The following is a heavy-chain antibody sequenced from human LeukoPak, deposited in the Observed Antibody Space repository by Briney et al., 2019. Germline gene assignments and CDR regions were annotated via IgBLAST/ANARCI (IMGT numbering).Heavy chain of an antibody. CDR2: IRGKALGWTT. V-gene: IGHV3-49*03. D-gene: IGHD3-3*01. CDR1: GFTFADYG. CDR3: STDFWRLGFDY. Sequence: GGSLRLSCIGSGFTFADYGLSWFRQAPGKGLEWVGFIRGKALGWTTEYAASVKGRFSMSRDDSKNIAYLQMDNLKTEDTAVYYCSTDFWRLGFDYWGQGTLVTVSS. J-gene: IGHJ4*02.